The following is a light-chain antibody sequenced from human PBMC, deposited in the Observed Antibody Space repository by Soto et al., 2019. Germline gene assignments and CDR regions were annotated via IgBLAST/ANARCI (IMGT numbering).Light chain of an antibody. V-gene: IGKV3-11*01. CDR1: QSVGSH. CDR3: HHRTNWPPVT. Sequence: EIVLTQSPATLSLSPGERATLSCRASQSVGSHLAWYQQKPGQPPRLLIYDASNMATGIPARFSGSGSGTEFTLTISSLEPEDYAVYYCHHRTNWPPVTFGQGTLLEIK. J-gene: IGKJ5*01. CDR2: DAS.